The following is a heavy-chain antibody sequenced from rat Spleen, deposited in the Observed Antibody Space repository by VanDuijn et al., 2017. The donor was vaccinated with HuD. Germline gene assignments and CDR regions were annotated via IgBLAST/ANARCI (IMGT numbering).Heavy chain of an antibody. CDR1: GFTSSNYD. V-gene: IGHV5S23*01. Sequence: EVQLVESGGGLVQPGRSLKLSCAASGFTSSNYDMAWVRQAPTKGLEWVASISTGGGNTYYRDSVKGRFTISRDNAKSTLYLQMDSLRSEDTATYYCARGTYYGYTSYYFDYWGQGVMVTVSS. D-gene: IGHD1-9*01. CDR3: ARGTYYGYTSYYFDY. J-gene: IGHJ2*01. CDR2: ISTGGGNT.